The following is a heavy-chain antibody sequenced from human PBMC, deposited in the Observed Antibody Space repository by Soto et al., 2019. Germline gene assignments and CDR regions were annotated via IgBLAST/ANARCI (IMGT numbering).Heavy chain of an antibody. J-gene: IGHJ4*02. D-gene: IGHD4-17*01. CDR3: ATGTLRRSSDY. V-gene: IGHV1-18*01. CDR1: GYTFTSYG. Sequence: QVQLVQSGAEVKKPGASVKVSCKASGYTFTSYGISWVRQAPGQGLEWMGWISAYNGNTNYAQKLQGRVTMTTDTATNTAYRELRSRRSDDTAVYYCATGTLRRSSDYWGQGTLVTVSS. CDR2: ISAYNGNT.